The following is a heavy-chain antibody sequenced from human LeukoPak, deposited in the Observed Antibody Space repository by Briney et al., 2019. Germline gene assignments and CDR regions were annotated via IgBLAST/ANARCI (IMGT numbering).Heavy chain of an antibody. Sequence: GGSLRLSCAASGFTFSSYGMSWVRQAPGKGLEWVSAISGSGGSTYYADSVKGRFTISRDNSKNTLYLQMTSLRAEDTALYYCAKDFRANYGSGAYGWFDPWGQGTLVTVSS. CDR3: AKDFRANYGSGAYGWFDP. J-gene: IGHJ5*02. D-gene: IGHD3-10*01. CDR2: ISGSGGST. V-gene: IGHV3-23*01. CDR1: GFTFSSYG.